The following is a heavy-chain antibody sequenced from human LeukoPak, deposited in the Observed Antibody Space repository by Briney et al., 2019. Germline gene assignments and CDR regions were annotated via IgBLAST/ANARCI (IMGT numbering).Heavy chain of an antibody. V-gene: IGHV1-69*05. CDR2: IIPIFGTA. D-gene: IGHD2-2*01. J-gene: IGHJ4*02. CDR1: GGTFSSYA. CDR3: ARGRGSSTSCLRY. Sequence: ASVKVSCKASGGTFSSYAISWVRQAPGQGLEWMGGIIPIFGTANYAQKFQGRVTVTTDESTSTAYMKLSSLRSEDTAVYYCARGRGSSTSCLRYWGQGTLVTVSS.